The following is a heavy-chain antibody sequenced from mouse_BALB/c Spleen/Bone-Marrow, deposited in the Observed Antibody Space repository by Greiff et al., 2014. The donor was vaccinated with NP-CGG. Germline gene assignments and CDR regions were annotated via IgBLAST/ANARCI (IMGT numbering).Heavy chain of an antibody. CDR2: IDPYYGTT. Sequence: QLQQSGPELEKPGASVKISCKASGHSFTGYNMNWVKQSHGKSLEWIGNIDPYYGTTTFNQKLKDKATLTVDKSSSTAYMQLKSLTSEDSAVYYCTRSRAYFRDWFAYWGQGTLVTVSA. CDR3: TRSRAYFRDWFAY. CDR1: GHSFTGYN. J-gene: IGHJ3*01. V-gene: IGHV1-39*01. D-gene: IGHD2-14*01.